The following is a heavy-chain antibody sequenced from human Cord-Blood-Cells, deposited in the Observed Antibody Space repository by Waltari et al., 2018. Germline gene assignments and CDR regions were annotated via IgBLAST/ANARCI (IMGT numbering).Heavy chain of an antibody. CDR1: GFTVSSNY. CDR2: IYSGGST. Sequence: EVQLVESGGGLIQPGGSLRLSCAASGFTVSSNYMSWVRQAPGKGLEWVSVIYSGGSTYYADSVKGRFTISRDNSKNTLYLQMNSLRAGDTAVYYCAKGGSSGWLNFDYWGQGTLVTVSS. V-gene: IGHV3-53*01. D-gene: IGHD6-19*01. CDR3: AKGGSSGWLNFDY. J-gene: IGHJ4*02.